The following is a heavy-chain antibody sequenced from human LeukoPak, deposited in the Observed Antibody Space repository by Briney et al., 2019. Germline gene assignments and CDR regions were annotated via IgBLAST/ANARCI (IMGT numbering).Heavy chain of an antibody. V-gene: IGHV4-39*07. Sequence: SETLSLTCTVSGGSISSRSYYWGWIRQPPGKGLEWIGSIYYSGSTYYNPSLKSRLTISVDTSKNQFSLKLSSVTAADTAVYYCARDNWVMGHYWGQGTLVTVSS. CDR2: IYYSGST. CDR1: GGSISSRSYY. J-gene: IGHJ4*02. D-gene: IGHD7-27*01. CDR3: ARDNWVMGHY.